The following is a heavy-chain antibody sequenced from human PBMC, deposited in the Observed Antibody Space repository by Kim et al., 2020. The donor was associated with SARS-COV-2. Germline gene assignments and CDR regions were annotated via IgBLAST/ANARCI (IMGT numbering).Heavy chain of an antibody. CDR3: ARGSGKGQYYFYGMDV. CDR2: IYYSGST. V-gene: IGHV4-59*01. J-gene: IGHJ6*02. Sequence: SETLSLNCTVSGGSFSSYFWNWIRQPPGKGLEWIGNIYYSGSTNYNPSLKSRVTIAIDTSKNQFSLKLSSVTAADTALYYCARGSGKGQYYFYGMDVWG. D-gene: IGHD3-10*01. CDR1: GGSFSSYF.